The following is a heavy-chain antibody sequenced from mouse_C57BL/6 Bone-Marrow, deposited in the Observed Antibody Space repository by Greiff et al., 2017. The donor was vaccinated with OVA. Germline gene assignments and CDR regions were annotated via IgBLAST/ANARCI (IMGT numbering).Heavy chain of an antibody. Sequence: EVQLQQSGPELVKPGASVKISCKASGYTFTDYNMDWVKQSPGKSLEWIGDINPNNGGTNYNQKFKGKATLTVDKSSSTAYMKLRSLTSEDTAVYYCARYLYCGSSYWYCDVWGTGTTVTVSS. D-gene: IGHD1-1*01. J-gene: IGHJ1*03. V-gene: IGHV1-18*01. CDR1: GYTFTDYN. CDR2: INPNNGGT. CDR3: ARYLYCGSSYWYCDV.